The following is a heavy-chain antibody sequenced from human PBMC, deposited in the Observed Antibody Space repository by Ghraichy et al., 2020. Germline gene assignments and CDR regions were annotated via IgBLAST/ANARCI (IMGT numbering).Heavy chain of an antibody. D-gene: IGHD2-2*01. CDR1: GFTFSSYS. CDR3: ASQIDIVVVPAAPIIAGYYYYGMDV. CDR2: ISSSSSYI. Sequence: SLRLSCAASGFTFSSYSMNWVRQAPGKGLEWVSSISSSSSYIYYADSVKGRFTISRDNAKNSLYLQMNSLRAEDTAVYYCASQIDIVVVPAAPIIAGYYYYGMDVWGQGTTVTVSS. J-gene: IGHJ6*02. V-gene: IGHV3-21*01.